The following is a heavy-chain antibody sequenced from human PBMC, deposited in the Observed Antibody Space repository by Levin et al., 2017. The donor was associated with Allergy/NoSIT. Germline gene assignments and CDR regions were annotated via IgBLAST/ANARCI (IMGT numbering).Heavy chain of an antibody. D-gene: IGHD2-2*01. CDR2: LSYDGSNK. CDR1: GFTFSSYG. Sequence: PGGSLRLSCAASGFTFSSYGMHWVRQAPGKGLEWVAVLSYDGSNKYYADSVKGRFTISRDNSKNTLYLQMNSLRAEDTAVYYCAKDGVPAAIGGSFDYWGQGTLVTVSS. J-gene: IGHJ4*02. V-gene: IGHV3-30*18. CDR3: AKDGVPAAIGGSFDY.